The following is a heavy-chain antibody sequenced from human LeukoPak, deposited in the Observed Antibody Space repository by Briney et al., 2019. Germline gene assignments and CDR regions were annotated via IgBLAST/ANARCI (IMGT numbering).Heavy chain of an antibody. V-gene: IGHV1-8*03. Sequence: ASVKVSCKASGYTFTSYDINWVRQATEQGLEWMGWMNPNSGNTGYAQKFQGRVTITRNTSISTAYMELSSLRSEDTAVYYCARGKGVAAILFDYWGQGTLVTVSS. CDR1: GYTFTSYD. D-gene: IGHD2-15*01. CDR3: ARGKGVAAILFDY. J-gene: IGHJ4*02. CDR2: MNPNSGNT.